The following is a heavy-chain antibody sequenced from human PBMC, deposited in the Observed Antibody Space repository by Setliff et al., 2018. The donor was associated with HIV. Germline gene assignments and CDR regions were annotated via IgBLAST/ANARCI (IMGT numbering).Heavy chain of an antibody. CDR1: GYTFTGYY. J-gene: IGHJ4*02. V-gene: IGHV1-2*06. CDR2: INPNSGGT. Sequence: ASVKVSCKASGYTFTGYYMHWVRQAPGQGLEWMGRINPNSGGTNYAQKFQGRVTMTRDTSISTAYMELSRLRSDDTAVYYCASSSPWIQLWFYFDYWGQGTLVTVSS. D-gene: IGHD5-18*01. CDR3: ASSSPWIQLWFYFDY.